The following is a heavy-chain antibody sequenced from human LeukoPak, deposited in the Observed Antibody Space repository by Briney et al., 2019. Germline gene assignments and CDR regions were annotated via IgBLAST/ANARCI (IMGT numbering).Heavy chain of an antibody. D-gene: IGHD3-3*01. CDR1: GYTFTGYY. CDR3: ATSITIFGVVHMDV. CDR2: INPNSGGT. V-gene: IGHV1-2*02. Sequence: GASVKVSCKASGYTFTGYYMHWVRQAPGQGLEWMGWINPNSGGTNYAQKFQGRVTMTRDTSISTAYMELSRLRSDDTAVYYCATSITIFGVVHMDVWGKGTTVTVSS. J-gene: IGHJ6*03.